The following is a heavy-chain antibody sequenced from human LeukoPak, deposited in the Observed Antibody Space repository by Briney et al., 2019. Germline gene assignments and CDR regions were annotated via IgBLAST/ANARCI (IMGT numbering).Heavy chain of an antibody. CDR2: TYYRSTWYN. CDR1: GDSVSSNSVT. Sequence: SQTLSLTCAISGDSVSSNSVTWHWIRQSPPRGLEWLGRTYYRSTWYNDYAVSVRGRITVNPDTSKNQFSPHLNSVTPEDTAVYYCARRLTQYDCFDPWGQGILVTVSS. V-gene: IGHV6-1*01. D-gene: IGHD2-2*01. J-gene: IGHJ5*02. CDR3: ARRLTQYDCFDP.